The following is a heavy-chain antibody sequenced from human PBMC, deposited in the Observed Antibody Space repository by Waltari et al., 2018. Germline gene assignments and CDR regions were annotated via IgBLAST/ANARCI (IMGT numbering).Heavy chain of an antibody. CDR3: ARGSGLDY. CDR2: IKEDGREK. Sequence: EVQLVESGGGLVQPGGSLRLSCAASGFSFSDYWMSWVRQAPGKGLEWVANIKEDGREKYYVDSVKGRFTISRDNAKSSLYLQMNSLRAEGTAVYYCARGSGLDYWGQGTLVTVSS. D-gene: IGHD3-10*01. V-gene: IGHV3-7*04. CDR1: GFSFSDYW. J-gene: IGHJ4*02.